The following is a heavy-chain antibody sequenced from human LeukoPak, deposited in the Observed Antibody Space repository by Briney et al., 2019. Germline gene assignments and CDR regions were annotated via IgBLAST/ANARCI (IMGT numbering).Heavy chain of an antibody. V-gene: IGHV4-59*05. D-gene: IGHD2-2*01. Sequence: SETLSLTCTVSGGSISSYYWSWIRQPPGKGLEWIGSIYYSGSTYYNPSLKSRVTISVDTSKNQFSLKLSSVTAADTAVYYCARQFVVVVPAAMPHFDYWGQGTLVTVSS. CDR3: ARQFVVVVPAAMPHFDY. CDR2: IYYSGST. J-gene: IGHJ4*02. CDR1: GGSISSYY.